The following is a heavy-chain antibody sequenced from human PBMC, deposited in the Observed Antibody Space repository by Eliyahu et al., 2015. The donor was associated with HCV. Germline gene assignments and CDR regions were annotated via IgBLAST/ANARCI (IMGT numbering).Heavy chain of an antibody. CDR3: TRSPKVQGSGSYMRWFDP. D-gene: IGHD3-10*01. V-gene: IGHV1-3*01. CDR1: GYTFTNXA. J-gene: IGHJ5*02. CDR2: INAGDGNT. Sequence: QVQLVQSGAEVKKPGASVKVSCKSSGYTFTNXAMHWVRQAPGQRLEWMGWINAGDGNTKYSQQXQGRVTITRDTSASTAYMELSSLRSEDTAVYYCTRSPKVQGSGSYMRWFDPWGQGTLVTVSS.